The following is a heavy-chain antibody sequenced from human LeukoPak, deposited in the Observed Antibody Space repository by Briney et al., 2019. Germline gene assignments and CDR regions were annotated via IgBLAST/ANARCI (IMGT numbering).Heavy chain of an antibody. CDR2: IGGDGVNT. D-gene: IGHD1-26*01. CDR3: AKGMSGSSPYNWFDP. J-gene: IGHJ5*02. V-gene: IGHV3-23*01. Sequence: PGGSLRLSCAVSGLTFSNYAMSWVRQAPGMGLEWVSLIGGDGVNTFYADSVKGRFTISRDNSKNILFLQMNGLRAEDSAVYYCAKGMSGSSPYNWFDPWGQGTLVTVSS. CDR1: GLTFSNYA.